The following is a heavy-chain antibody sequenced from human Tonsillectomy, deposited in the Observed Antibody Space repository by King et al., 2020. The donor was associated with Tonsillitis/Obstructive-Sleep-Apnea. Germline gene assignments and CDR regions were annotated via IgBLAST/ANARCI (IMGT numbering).Heavy chain of an antibody. J-gene: IGHJ3*02. CDR3: ARDAGVVVDEGDVFDI. Sequence: VQLVESGAEVTKPGASVKVSCKASGYTFTAYFLHWVRQAPGQGLEWMGRIDPNSGGTNYAQKFQGRVTMTRDTSITTAYMELSRLTSDDTVVYYCARDAGVVVDEGDVFDIWGQGTLVTVSS. D-gene: IGHD2-2*01. CDR1: GYTFTAYF. CDR2: IDPNSGGT. V-gene: IGHV1-2*05.